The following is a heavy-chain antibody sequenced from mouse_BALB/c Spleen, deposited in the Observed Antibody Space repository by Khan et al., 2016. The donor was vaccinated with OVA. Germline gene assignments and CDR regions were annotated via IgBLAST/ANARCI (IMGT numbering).Heavy chain of an antibody. CDR2: IDPSNSET. J-gene: IGHJ3*01. D-gene: IGHD2-14*01. CDR3: ARSWYDAFAY. Sequence: VQLLESGPELVRPGTSVKVSCKASGYTFTSYWMNWVKQRPGQGLEWVGMIDPSNSETNLNQKFKDKATLSEDKSSNTAYMQLSGLTSEDSAGYYCARSWYDAFAYWGQGTLVTVSA. V-gene: IGHV1-74*01. CDR1: GYTFTSYW.